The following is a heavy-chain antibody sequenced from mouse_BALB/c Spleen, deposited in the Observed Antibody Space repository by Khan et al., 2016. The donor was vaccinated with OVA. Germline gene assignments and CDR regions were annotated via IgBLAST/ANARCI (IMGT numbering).Heavy chain of an antibody. Sequence: QIQLVQSGPELKKPGETVKISCKASGYTFTNYVVNWVKQSPGKGLKWMGWINTYTGEPTYDDDLKGRFAFSLETSASTAFLQINSLKNEDTATDFCARLHGGYWGQGTTLTVSS. V-gene: IGHV9-3-1*01. CDR2: INTYTGEP. CDR3: ARLHGGY. J-gene: IGHJ2*01. CDR1: GYTFTNYV.